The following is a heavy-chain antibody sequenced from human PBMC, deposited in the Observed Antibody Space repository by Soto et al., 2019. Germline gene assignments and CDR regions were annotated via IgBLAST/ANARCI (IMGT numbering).Heavy chain of an antibody. J-gene: IGHJ4*02. Sequence: SETLSLTCTVSGGSISCYFWSWIRQPAGKGLEWIGRIYTSGSTNYNPSLKSRITMSVDTSNNQVFLKLSSVTAADTAVYYCARDLGDDGDYGFDYWGQGILVTVSS. D-gene: IGHD4-17*01. V-gene: IGHV4-4*07. CDR2: IYTSGST. CDR3: ARDLGDDGDYGFDY. CDR1: GGSISCYF.